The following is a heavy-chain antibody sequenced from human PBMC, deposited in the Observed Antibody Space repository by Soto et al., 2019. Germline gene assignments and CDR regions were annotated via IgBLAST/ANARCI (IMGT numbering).Heavy chain of an antibody. CDR1: GYTFTSYD. Sequence: ASVKVSGKASGYTFTSYDINWVRQATGQGLEWMGWMNPNSGNTGYAQKFQGRVTMTRNTSISTAYMELSSLRSEDTAVYYCARGNFWSGYYPFGYWGQGTLVTVSS. V-gene: IGHV1-8*01. CDR3: ARGNFWSGYYPFGY. CDR2: MNPNSGNT. J-gene: IGHJ4*02. D-gene: IGHD3-3*01.